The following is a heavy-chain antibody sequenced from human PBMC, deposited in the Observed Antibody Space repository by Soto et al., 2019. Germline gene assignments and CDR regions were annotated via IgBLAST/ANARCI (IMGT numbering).Heavy chain of an antibody. V-gene: IGHV3-30*18. J-gene: IGHJ6*02. CDR2: ISYDGSNK. CDR1: GFTFSSYG. Sequence: GGSLRLSCAAPGFTFSSYGMHWVRQAPGKGLEWVAVISYDGSNKYYADSVKGRFTISRDNSKNTLYLQMNSLRAEDTAVYYCAKAEYSSSPIRAGLGMDVWGQGTTVTVSS. CDR3: AKAEYSSSPIRAGLGMDV. D-gene: IGHD6-6*01.